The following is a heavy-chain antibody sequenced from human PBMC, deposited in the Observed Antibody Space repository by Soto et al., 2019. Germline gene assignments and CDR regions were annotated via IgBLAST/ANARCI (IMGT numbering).Heavy chain of an antibody. J-gene: IGHJ4*02. V-gene: IGHV3-23*01. D-gene: IGHD3-3*01. CDR1: GFTFIIYA. Sequence: WGSLILSCSASGFTFIIYAMSWVRQAPGKGLEWFSAISGSGGSTYYADSVKGRFTISRDNSKNTLYLQMNSLRAEDTAVYYCAKDRSTIFGVVIRYYFDYWGQGTLVTVSS. CDR3: AKDRSTIFGVVIRYYFDY. CDR2: ISGSGGST.